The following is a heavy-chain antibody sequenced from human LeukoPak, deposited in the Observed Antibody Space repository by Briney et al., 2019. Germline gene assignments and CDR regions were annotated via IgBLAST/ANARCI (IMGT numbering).Heavy chain of an antibody. CDR3: ARYEGDYFDY. J-gene: IGHJ4*02. Sequence: PSETLSLTCTVSGGSISSYYWSWIRQPPGKGLEWIGYIYDSGSTSYNPSLKSRVTISVDTSKNQFSLKLSSVTAADTAVYYCARYEGDYFDYWGQGTLVTVSS. CDR2: IYDSGST. D-gene: IGHD3-16*01. CDR1: GGSISSYY. V-gene: IGHV4-4*08.